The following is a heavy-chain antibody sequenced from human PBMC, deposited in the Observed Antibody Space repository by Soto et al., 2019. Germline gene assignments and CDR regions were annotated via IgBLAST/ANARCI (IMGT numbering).Heavy chain of an antibody. J-gene: IGHJ6*02. V-gene: IGHV3-23*01. CDR2: ISYSGDRT. Sequence: GGSLRLSCAASGFTFNNYAMSWVRQAPGKGLEWVSAISYSGDRTFYADSAKGRFTISRDNSKNTLYLEMKSLRAEDTAIYYCAKVTIEVPAPGTAVWGQGTTVTVSS. D-gene: IGHD6-13*01. CDR1: GFTFNNYA. CDR3: AKVTIEVPAPGTAV.